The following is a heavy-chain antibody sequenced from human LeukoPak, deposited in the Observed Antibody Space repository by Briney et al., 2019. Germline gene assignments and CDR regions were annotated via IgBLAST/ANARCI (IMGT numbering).Heavy chain of an antibody. CDR1: GYTFTGYY. J-gene: IGHJ4*02. D-gene: IGHD6-13*01. V-gene: IGHV1-2*02. Sequence: ASVKVSCKASGYTFTGYYMHWVRQAPGQGLVWMGWINPNSGGTDYAQKFQGRVTMTRDTSISTAYMELSSLRSDDTAVYYCARRAAPGNYFDYWGQGTLVTVSS. CDR2: INPNSGGT. CDR3: ARRAAPGNYFDY.